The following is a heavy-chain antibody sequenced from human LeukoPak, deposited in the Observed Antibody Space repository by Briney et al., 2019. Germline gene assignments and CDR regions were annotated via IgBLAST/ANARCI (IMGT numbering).Heavy chain of an antibody. CDR3: ARRIAVTGFDY. D-gene: IGHD6-19*01. Sequence: GESLKISCKGSGYSFTSYWIVWVRQMPGKGLEWMGIIYPGDSDTRYSPSFQGQVTISADKSISTAYLQWSSLKASDTAVYYCARRIAVTGFDYWGQGTLVTVSS. J-gene: IGHJ4*02. V-gene: IGHV5-51*01. CDR1: GYSFTSYW. CDR2: IYPGDSDT.